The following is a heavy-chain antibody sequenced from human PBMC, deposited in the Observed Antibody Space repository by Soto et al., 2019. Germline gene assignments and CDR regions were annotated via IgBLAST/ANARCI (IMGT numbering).Heavy chain of an antibody. CDR2: VYQNGNA. CDR1: GASIASGGYC. D-gene: IGHD1-1*01. V-gene: IGHV4-30-2*01. CDR3: ARGGAAWSPRNFDV. J-gene: IGHJ2*01. Sequence: QLQLQESGSGLVKPSQTLSLTCTVSGASIASGGYCWSWIRQPPGKALESIGYVYQNGNAYLNPSLKGRVTMSVDKSKTQFPLKLSSVTAADTAVYFCARGGAAWSPRNFDVWGRGTLVSVSS.